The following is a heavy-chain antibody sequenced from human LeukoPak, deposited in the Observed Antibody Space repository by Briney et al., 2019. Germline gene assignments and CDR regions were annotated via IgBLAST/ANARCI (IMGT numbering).Heavy chain of an antibody. CDR3: AKDEAAAGGGLDH. D-gene: IGHD6-13*01. Sequence: GGSLRLSCAASGFDVSSKFMTWDRQAPGKGLEWVSVIYSGGLTFYADSVQGRFTISRDNSKNTVYLHMNDLKADDTAVYYCAKDEAAAGGGLDHWGQGTLVIVSS. V-gene: IGHV3-53*01. CDR2: IYSGGLT. CDR1: GFDVSSKF. J-gene: IGHJ4*02.